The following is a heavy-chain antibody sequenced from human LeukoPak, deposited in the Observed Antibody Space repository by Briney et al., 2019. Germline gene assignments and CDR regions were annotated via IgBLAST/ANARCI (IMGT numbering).Heavy chain of an antibody. Sequence: SETLSLTCTVSGGSISSGDYYWSWIRQPPGKGLEWIGYLYYSGSTYYNPSLKSRVTISVDTSKNQFSLKLSSVTAADTAVYYCARGHDYSNYADWNWFDPWGQGTLVTVSS. D-gene: IGHD4-11*01. CDR2: LYYSGST. CDR1: GGSISSGDYY. V-gene: IGHV4-30-4*01. CDR3: ARGHDYSNYADWNWFDP. J-gene: IGHJ5*02.